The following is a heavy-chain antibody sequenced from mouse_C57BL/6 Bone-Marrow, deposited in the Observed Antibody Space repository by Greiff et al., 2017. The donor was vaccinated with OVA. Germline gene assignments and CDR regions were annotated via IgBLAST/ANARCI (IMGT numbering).Heavy chain of an antibody. J-gene: IGHJ2*01. V-gene: IGHV14-1*01. CDR3: ALITTVVAGDY. D-gene: IGHD1-1*01. CDR2: IDPEDGDT. CDR1: GFNIKDYY. Sequence: VQLQQSGAELVRPGASVKLSCTASGFNIKDYYMHWVKQRPEQGLEWIGRIDPEDGDTEYAPKFQGKATITADTSSNTAYLQLSSLTSEDTAIYYCALITTVVAGDYWGQGTTLTVSS.